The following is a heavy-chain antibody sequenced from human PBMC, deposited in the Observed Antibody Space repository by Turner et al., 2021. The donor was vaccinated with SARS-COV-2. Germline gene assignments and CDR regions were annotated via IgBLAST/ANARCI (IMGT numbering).Heavy chain of an antibody. CDR1: GRPFSSYA. J-gene: IGHJ5*02. CDR2: IIHILGMA. Sequence: QVHLVQSGAEVKKPGSSVKVSCNAPGRPFSSYAIGWVRQAPGQGLGWMGRIIHILGMANYAQKFQGRVTITADKYTNTAYMELSSLRSEDTAVYYCESLYQGKTAAVISCLDPWGQGTLVTVSS. CDR3: ESLYQGKTAAVISCLDP. V-gene: IGHV1-69*04. D-gene: IGHD6-25*01.